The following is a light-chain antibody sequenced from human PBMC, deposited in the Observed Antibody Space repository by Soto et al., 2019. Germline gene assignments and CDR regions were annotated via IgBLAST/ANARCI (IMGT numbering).Light chain of an antibody. CDR1: QGISSA. J-gene: IGKJ1*01. CDR2: DAS. Sequence: AIQLTQSPSSLSASVGDRVTITCRASQGISSALAWYQQKPGKAPKLLIYDASSLESGVPSRFSGSGSGTDFTLTISSLQPEDFATYYCQQFNSYPRFGQGTKVEIK. V-gene: IGKV1-13*02. CDR3: QQFNSYPR.